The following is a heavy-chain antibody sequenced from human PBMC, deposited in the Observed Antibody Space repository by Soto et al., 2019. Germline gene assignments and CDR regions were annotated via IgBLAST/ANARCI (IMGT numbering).Heavy chain of an antibody. Sequence: EVQLVVSGGGLVQPGGSLTLSCEASGFTASTSAMGWVRRAPGKGLEWVSSINGVDSFGTAATYYAESLKGRFTISSDHFKNTLYLEMNSLRPEDTAVYFCANDGRDVPYYFDYWGQGALVTVSS. CDR2: INGVDSFGTAAT. CDR3: ANDGRDVPYYFDY. CDR1: GFTASTSA. V-gene: IGHV3-23*04. J-gene: IGHJ4*02.